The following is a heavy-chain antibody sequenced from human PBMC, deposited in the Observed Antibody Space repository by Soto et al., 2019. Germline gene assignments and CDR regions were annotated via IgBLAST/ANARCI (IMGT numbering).Heavy chain of an antibody. V-gene: IGHV1-69*06. Sequence: QVYLVQSGAEVKKPGSSVKISCKASGGIFSSNTINWVRQAAGQGLEWMGGIIPLFGTANYAEKFQGRVPITADKSTKTEYMELTSLRSEDTAVYYCASKAACGGDCYAFDSWGQGTRVTVSS. J-gene: IGHJ4*02. CDR2: IIPLFGTA. D-gene: IGHD2-21*02. CDR1: GGIFSSNT. CDR3: ASKAACGGDCYAFDS.